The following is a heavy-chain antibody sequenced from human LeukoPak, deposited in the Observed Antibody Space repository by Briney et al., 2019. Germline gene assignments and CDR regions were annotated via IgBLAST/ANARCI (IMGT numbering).Heavy chain of an antibody. CDR2: INHSGST. Sequence: SETMSLTCAVYGGSFSGYYWSWIPQPPGKGLEWIGEINHSGSTNYNPSLRSRVTISVDTSKNQFSLKLSSVTAADTAVYYCARPHNYYDSSGYYRYWGQGTLVTVSS. CDR1: GGSFSGYY. D-gene: IGHD3-22*01. V-gene: IGHV4-34*01. CDR3: ARPHNYYDSSGYYRY. J-gene: IGHJ4*02.